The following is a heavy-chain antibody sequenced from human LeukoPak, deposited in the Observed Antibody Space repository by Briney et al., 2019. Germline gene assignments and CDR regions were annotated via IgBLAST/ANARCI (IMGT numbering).Heavy chain of an antibody. CDR2: IRYDGSNK. CDR1: GFTFSRHG. CDR3: AKDASSGWPYSFDY. Sequence: PGGSLRLSCAAFGFTFSRHGMHWVRQAPGKGLEWVAFIRYDGSNKYYADSAKGRFTISRDNSKNTLYLQMNSLRAEDTAVYYCAKDASSGWPYSFDYWGQGTLVTVSS. V-gene: IGHV3-30*02. D-gene: IGHD6-19*01. J-gene: IGHJ4*02.